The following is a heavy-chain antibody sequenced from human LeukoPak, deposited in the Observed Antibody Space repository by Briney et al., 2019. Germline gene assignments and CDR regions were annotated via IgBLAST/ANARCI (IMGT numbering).Heavy chain of an antibody. CDR3: ARDWEYSSSSDY. J-gene: IGHJ4*02. CDR2: ISYDGSNK. V-gene: IGHV3-30-3*01. D-gene: IGHD6-6*01. CDR1: GFTFSSYA. Sequence: GGSLRLSRAASGFTFSSYAMHWVRQAPGKGLEWVAVISYDGSNKYYADSVKGRFTISRDNAKNSLYLQMNSLRAEDTAVYYCARDWEYSSSSDYWGQGTLVTVSS.